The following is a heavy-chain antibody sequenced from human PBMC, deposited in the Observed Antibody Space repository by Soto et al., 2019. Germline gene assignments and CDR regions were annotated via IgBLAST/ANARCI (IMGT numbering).Heavy chain of an antibody. CDR1: GYTFTSYY. Sequence: QVQLVQSGAEVKKPGASVKVSCKASGYTFTSYYMHWVRQAPGQGLEWMGIINPSGGSTSHAQKFQGRVTMTRDTSTSTVYMELSSLRSEDTAVYYCARERGRYGMDVWGQGTTVTVSS. J-gene: IGHJ6*02. CDR2: INPSGGST. V-gene: IGHV1-46*01. CDR3: ARERGRYGMDV.